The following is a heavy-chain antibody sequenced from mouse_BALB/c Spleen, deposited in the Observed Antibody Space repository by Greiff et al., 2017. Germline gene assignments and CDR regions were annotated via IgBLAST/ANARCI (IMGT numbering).Heavy chain of an antibody. J-gene: IGHJ3*01. V-gene: IGHV1S132*01. Sequence: QVHVKQSGAELVKPGASVKLSCKTSGYTFTSYWIQWVKQRPGQGLGWIGEIFPGTGTTYYNEKFKGKATLTIDTSSSTAYMQLSSLTSEDSAVYFCARKGYWGQGTLVTVSA. CDR3: ARKGY. CDR2: IFPGTGTT. CDR1: GYTFTSYW.